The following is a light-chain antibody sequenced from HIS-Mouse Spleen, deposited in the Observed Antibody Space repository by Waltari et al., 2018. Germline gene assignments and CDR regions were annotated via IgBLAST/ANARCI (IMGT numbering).Light chain of an antibody. CDR3: AAWDDSLSGSV. V-gene: IGLV1-47*01. CDR1: RSNIGSNY. J-gene: IGLJ3*02. CDR2: RNK. Sequence: QSVLTQPPSASGTPGQRVTISCSGSRSNIGSNYVSWYQQLPGTAPKLLIYRNKQRPSGVPDRFSGSKSGTSASLAISGLRSEDEADYYCAAWDDSLSGSVFGGGTKLTVL.